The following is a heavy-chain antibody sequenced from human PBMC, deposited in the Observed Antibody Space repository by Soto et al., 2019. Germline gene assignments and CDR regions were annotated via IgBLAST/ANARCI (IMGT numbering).Heavy chain of an antibody. CDR3: ARLDYDFWSGPTENYYYYGMDV. CDR2: IIPIFGTA. D-gene: IGHD3-3*01. CDR1: GGTFSGYA. Sequence: SVKVSCKASGGTFSGYAISWVRQAPGQGLEWMGGIIPIFGTANYAQKFQGRVTITADESTSTAYMELSSLRSEDTAVYYCARLDYDFWSGPTENYYYYGMDVWGQGTTVTVSS. J-gene: IGHJ6*02. V-gene: IGHV1-69*13.